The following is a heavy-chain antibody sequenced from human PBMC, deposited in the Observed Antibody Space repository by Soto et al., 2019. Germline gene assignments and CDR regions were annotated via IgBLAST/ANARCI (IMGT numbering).Heavy chain of an antibody. J-gene: IGHJ4*02. CDR3: VRRVSGNYDY. V-gene: IGHV3-64*01. Sequence: EVQLAESGGNMVQPGGSLRLSCVASGFTFNNYDMHWVRQAPGKGLEYVSSICSNGGTTYYGNSVKGRFTISRDNSKNTLYLQMGSLRPEDMAVYYCVRRVSGNYDYWGQGTLVTVSS. D-gene: IGHD1-7*01. CDR1: GFTFNNYD. CDR2: ICSNGGTT.